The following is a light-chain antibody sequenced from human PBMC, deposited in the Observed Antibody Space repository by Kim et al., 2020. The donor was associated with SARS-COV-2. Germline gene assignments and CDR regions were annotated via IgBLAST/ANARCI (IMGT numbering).Light chain of an antibody. CDR2: DAS. V-gene: IGKV3-11*01. Sequence: EIVLTQSPATLSLSPGERATLSCRASQSVSSYLAWYQQKPGQAPRLLIYDASNRANGSPARFSGSGSGTDFTLTISSLEPEDFAVYYCQQRSNWPPYTFGQGTKLEIK. CDR3: QQRSNWPPYT. CDR1: QSVSSY. J-gene: IGKJ2*01.